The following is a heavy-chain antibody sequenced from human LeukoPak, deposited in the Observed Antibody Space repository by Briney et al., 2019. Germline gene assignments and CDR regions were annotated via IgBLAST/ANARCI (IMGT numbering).Heavy chain of an antibody. V-gene: IGHV3-30*02. CDR1: TFSFSTYG. D-gene: IGHD3-10*02. CDR3: AELGITMIGGV. Sequence: AGGSLRLSCAASTFSFSTYGVHWVRQAPGKGLEWVAFIQYDGSIKLYGDSVKGRFTISRDNSKNTLYLQMNSLRPEDTAVYYCAELGITMIGGVWGKGTTVTISS. J-gene: IGHJ6*04. CDR2: IQYDGSIK.